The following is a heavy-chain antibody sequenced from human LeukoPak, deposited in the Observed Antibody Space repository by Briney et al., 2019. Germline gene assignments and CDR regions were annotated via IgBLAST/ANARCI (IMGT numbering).Heavy chain of an antibody. D-gene: IGHD6-13*01. V-gene: IGHV6-1*01. CDR2: TYYRSKWYS. CDR3: VRDTLLAAAGTNDFDY. CDR1: GDSVSSNSAA. J-gene: IGHJ4*02. Sequence: SQTLSLTCAISGDSVSSNSAAWNWIRQSPSRGLEWLGRTYYRSKWYSHYAVSVKSRININPDTSKNQFSLQLNSVTPDDTAVYYCVRDTLLAAAGTNDFDYWGQGTLVTVSS.